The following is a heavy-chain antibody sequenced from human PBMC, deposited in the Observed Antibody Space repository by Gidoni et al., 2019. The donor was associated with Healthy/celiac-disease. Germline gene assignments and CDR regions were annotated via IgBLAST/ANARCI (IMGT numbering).Heavy chain of an antibody. CDR3: ARIRRCSPVRGYYDAFDI. V-gene: IGHV2-70*01. Sequence: QVTLRESSPALVKPTQTLTLTCTFSGFSLSTSGMCVSWIRQPPGKALEWLALIDWDDDKYYSTSLKTRLTISKDTSKNQVVLTMTNMDPVDTATYYCARIRRCSPVRGYYDAFDIWGQGTMVTVSS. CDR2: IDWDDDK. J-gene: IGHJ3*02. D-gene: IGHD3-22*01. CDR1: GFSLSTSGMC.